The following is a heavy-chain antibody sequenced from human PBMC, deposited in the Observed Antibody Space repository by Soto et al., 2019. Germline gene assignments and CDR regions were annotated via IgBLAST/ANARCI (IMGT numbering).Heavy chain of an antibody. CDR2: ISGSGGST. CDR3: AEAERLGVVCVDY. V-gene: IGHV3-23*01. D-gene: IGHD3-3*01. J-gene: IGHJ4*02. Sequence: PGGPLRRPCGAVEFTFGGYAMSWIRKVPGTGLEWVSAISGSGGSTYYADSVKGRFTSSRDNSKNTLYLQMNSLGAEDTALYYCAEAERLGVVCVDYWGKGTLVPVSS. CDR1: EFTFGGYA.